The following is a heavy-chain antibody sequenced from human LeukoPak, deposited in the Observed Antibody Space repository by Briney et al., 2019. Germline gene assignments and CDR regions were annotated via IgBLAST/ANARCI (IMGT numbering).Heavy chain of an antibody. CDR1: GFTFSTFA. J-gene: IGHJ4*02. CDR2: IFPSGGEI. CDR3: ARDGD. V-gene: IGHV3-23*01. Sequence: GGSLRLSCAASGFTFSTFAMIWVRQPPGKGLEWVSSIFPSGGEIHYADSVRGRFTISRDNAKNTLYLQMNSLRAEDTAVYYCARDGDWGQGTLVTVSS.